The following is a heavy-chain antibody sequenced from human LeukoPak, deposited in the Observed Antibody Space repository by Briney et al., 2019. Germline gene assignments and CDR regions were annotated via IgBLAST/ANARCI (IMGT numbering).Heavy chain of an antibody. Sequence: GGSLRLSCAASGFNFSSYAISWVRQAPGKGLEWVSAISGSGGSTYYADSVKGRFTISRDTSKSTLYLQMNSLRAEDTAVYYCARAVSGGHCRSTSCYLVGMDYWGQGALVTVSS. CDR3: ARAVSGGHCRSTSCYLVGMDY. J-gene: IGHJ4*02. D-gene: IGHD2-2*01. CDR1: GFNFSSYA. CDR2: ISGSGGST. V-gene: IGHV3-23*01.